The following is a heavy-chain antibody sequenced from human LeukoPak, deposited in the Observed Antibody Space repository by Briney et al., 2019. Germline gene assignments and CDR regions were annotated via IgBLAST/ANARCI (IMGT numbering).Heavy chain of an antibody. CDR2: INHSGST. V-gene: IGHV4-34*01. J-gene: IGHJ5*02. CDR1: GGSFSGYY. Sequence: KPSETLSLTCAVYGGSFSGYYWSWIRQPPGKGLEWIGEINHSGSTNYNPSLKSRVTISVDTSKNQFSLKLSSVTAADTAVYYCARGIIVVVPAARYNSGAPHRFDPWGQGTLVTVSS. D-gene: IGHD2-2*01. CDR3: ARGIIVVVPAARYNSGAPHRFDP.